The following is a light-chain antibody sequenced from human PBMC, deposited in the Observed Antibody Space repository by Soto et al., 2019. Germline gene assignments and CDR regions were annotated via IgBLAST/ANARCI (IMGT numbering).Light chain of an antibody. CDR3: QQRSNWPLT. CDR2: DAS. V-gene: IGKV3-11*01. CDR1: QSVSSY. Sequence: EIVLTQSPATLSLSPGERVTLSCRASQSVSSYLAWYQQKPGQAPRLLIYDASNRATGIPARFSGSGSGTDFTLTIISLEPEDFAVYYCQQRSNWPLTFGGGTKVEIK. J-gene: IGKJ4*01.